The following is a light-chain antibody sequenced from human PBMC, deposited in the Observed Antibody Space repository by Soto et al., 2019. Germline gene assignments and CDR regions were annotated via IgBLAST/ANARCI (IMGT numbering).Light chain of an antibody. CDR3: QSYDSDSQGV. J-gene: IGLJ3*02. CDR1: GGSIASNY. Sequence: NFMLTQPHSVSDSPGKTVTISCTGSGGSIASNYVQWYQQRPGSAPTIVIFEDNQRPSGVPDRFSGSIDTSSNSASLTISGLKTEDEADHYCQSYDSDSQGVFGGGTKLTVL. CDR2: EDN. V-gene: IGLV6-57*02.